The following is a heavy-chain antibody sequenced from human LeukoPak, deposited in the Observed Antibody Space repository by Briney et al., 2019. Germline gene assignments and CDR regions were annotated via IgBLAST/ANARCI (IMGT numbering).Heavy chain of an antibody. J-gene: IGHJ4*02. D-gene: IGHD1-26*01. CDR1: GGSISSYY. CDR3: ARGGSYYYFDY. V-gene: IGHV4-59*08. CDR2: IYYSGST. Sequence: PSETLSLTCTVSGGSISSYYWSWIRQPPGKGLEWIGYIYYSGSTNYNPSLKSRVTISVDTSKNQFSLKLGSVTAADTAVYYCARGGSYYYFDYWGQGTLVTVSS.